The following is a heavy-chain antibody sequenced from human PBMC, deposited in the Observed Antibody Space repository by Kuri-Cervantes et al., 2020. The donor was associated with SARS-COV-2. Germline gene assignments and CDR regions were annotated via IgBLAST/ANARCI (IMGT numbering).Heavy chain of an antibody. Sequence: GESLKISCAASGFTFSSYGMHWVRQAPGKGLEWVAFIRYDGSNKYYADSVKGRFTISGDNSKNTLYLQMNSLRAEDTAVYYCAKDLLVWGQGTLVTVSS. J-gene: IGHJ4*02. D-gene: IGHD2-15*01. CDR3: AKDLLV. CDR1: GFTFSSYG. V-gene: IGHV3-30*02. CDR2: IRYDGSNK.